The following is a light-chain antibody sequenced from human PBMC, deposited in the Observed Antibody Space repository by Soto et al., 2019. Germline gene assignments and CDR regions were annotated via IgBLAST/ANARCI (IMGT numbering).Light chain of an antibody. Sequence: QSVLTQPASMSGSPGQSITISCTGTRTDAGGYNYVSWYQQHPAKVPKLLIYEVSNRPSGVSNRFSGSKSGSTASLTISGHQADDEGYYYCSSYTSSNTWVFGGGTKLTVL. J-gene: IGLJ3*02. CDR1: RTDAGGYNY. CDR2: EVS. CDR3: SSYTSSNTWV. V-gene: IGLV2-14*01.